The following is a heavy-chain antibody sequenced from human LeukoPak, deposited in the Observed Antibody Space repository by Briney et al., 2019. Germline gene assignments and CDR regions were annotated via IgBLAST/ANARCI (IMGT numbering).Heavy chain of an antibody. CDR1: GFTFSTFA. V-gene: IGHV3-23*01. Sequence: SGGSLRLSCAASGFTFSTFAMIWVRQPPGKGLEWVSSIFPSGGEIHYADSVRGRFTISRDNSKNTLYLQMNSLRAEDTAVYYCAKGTLIAARLLFDYWGQGTLVTVSS. D-gene: IGHD6-6*01. CDR3: AKGTLIAARLLFDY. CDR2: IFPSGGEI. J-gene: IGHJ4*02.